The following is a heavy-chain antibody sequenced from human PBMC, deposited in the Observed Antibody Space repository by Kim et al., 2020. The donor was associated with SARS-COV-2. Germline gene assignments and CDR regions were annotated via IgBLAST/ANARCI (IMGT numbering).Heavy chain of an antibody. Sequence: GGSLRLSCAASGFTFSSYAMSWVRQAPGKGLEWVSAISGSGGSTYYADSVKGRFTISRDNSKNTLYLQMNSLRAEDTAVYYCAKGSQGYYDSSGYYFDAFDIWGQGTMVTVSS. CDR3: AKGSQGYYDSSGYYFDAFDI. J-gene: IGHJ3*02. D-gene: IGHD3-22*01. CDR1: GFTFSSYA. V-gene: IGHV3-23*01. CDR2: ISGSGGST.